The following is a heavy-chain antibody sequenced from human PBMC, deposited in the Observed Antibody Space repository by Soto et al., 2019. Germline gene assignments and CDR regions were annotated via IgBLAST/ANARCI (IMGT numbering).Heavy chain of an antibody. V-gene: IGHV2-70*01. J-gene: IGHJ6*02. CDR1: GFSLSTSGMC. CDR2: IDWDDDK. CDR3: ARMGIAVAGPYYYYYYGMEV. Sequence: SGPTLVNPTQTLTLTCTFSGFSLSTSGMCVSWIRQPPGKALEWLALIDWDDDKYYSTSLKTRLTISKDTSKNQVVLTMTNMDPVDTATYYCARMGIAVAGPYYYYYYGMEVWGQGTTVTVSS. D-gene: IGHD6-19*01.